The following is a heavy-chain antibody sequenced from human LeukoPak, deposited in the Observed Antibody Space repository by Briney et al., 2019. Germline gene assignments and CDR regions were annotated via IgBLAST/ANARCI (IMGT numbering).Heavy chain of an antibody. V-gene: IGHV4-59*01. CDR3: ARDGGGYNAGLDF. CDR1: GGSISSYY. D-gene: IGHD5-24*01. Sequence: SETLSLTCTISGGSISSYYWSWIRQPPGKGLEWIGYIYYSGSTNYNPSLKSRVTISVDTSKNQFSLKLSSVTAADTAVYYCARDGGGYNAGLDFWGQGTLVTVSS. CDR2: IYYSGST. J-gene: IGHJ4*02.